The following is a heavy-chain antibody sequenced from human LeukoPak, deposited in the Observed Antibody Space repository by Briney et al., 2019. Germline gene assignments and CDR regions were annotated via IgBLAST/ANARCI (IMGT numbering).Heavy chain of an antibody. D-gene: IGHD3-10*01. Sequence: ASVKVSCKASGYTFTSYAMHWVRQAPGQRREGMGWINAGNGNTKYSQKSQGRVTITRDTSARTAYMVLSSLRSEDTAVYYCARVRMVRGVISYYYGMDVWGKGTTVTVSS. CDR1: GYTFTSYA. J-gene: IGHJ6*04. V-gene: IGHV1-3*01. CDR3: ARVRMVRGVISYYYGMDV. CDR2: INAGNGNT.